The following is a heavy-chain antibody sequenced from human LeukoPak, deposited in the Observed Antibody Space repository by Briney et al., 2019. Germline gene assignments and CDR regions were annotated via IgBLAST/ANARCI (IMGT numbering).Heavy chain of an antibody. J-gene: IGHJ4*02. D-gene: IGHD6-13*01. Sequence: SQTLSLTCTVSGSFVTSGGFYWSWIRQPPGKGLEWIGYVHESGDTYSNPSLRGRATVSMDRFTNQFSLNLRFVTAADTALYFCARLKAADPPLDCWGQGTLVTVSS. CDR2: VHESGDT. CDR3: ARLKAADPPLDC. CDR1: GSFVTSGGFY. V-gene: IGHV4-30-2*01.